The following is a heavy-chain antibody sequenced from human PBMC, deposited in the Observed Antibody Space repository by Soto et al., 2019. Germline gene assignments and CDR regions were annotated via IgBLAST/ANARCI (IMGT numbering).Heavy chain of an antibody. J-gene: IGHJ4*02. V-gene: IGHV1-69*08. CDR2: VVPLLGIE. CDR1: GGTFNSHT. Sequence: QVQLVQSGAKVKRPGSSVKVSCKASGGTFNSHTINWVRQAPGQGLEWVGRVVPLLGIESHPQKFKDRLTISADTSPGSVFMERSNLRSEYSAVSYCTRDRPEKDVVPGTRQHFDSWGPGTLLTVSS. D-gene: IGHD2-21*01. CDR3: TRDRPEKDVVPGTRQHFDS.